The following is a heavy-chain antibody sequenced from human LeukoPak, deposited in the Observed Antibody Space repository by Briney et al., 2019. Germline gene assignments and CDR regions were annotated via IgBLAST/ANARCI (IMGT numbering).Heavy chain of an antibody. Sequence: ASVKVSCKASGGTFSSYAISWVRQAPGQGLEWMGGIIPIFGTANYAQKFQDRVTITADESTSTAYMELSSLRSEDTAVYYCARNNDSSGYTYYYYYGMDVWGQGTTVTVSS. D-gene: IGHD3-22*01. CDR1: GGTFSSYA. CDR2: IIPIFGTA. V-gene: IGHV1-69*13. J-gene: IGHJ6*02. CDR3: ARNNDSSGYTYYYYYGMDV.